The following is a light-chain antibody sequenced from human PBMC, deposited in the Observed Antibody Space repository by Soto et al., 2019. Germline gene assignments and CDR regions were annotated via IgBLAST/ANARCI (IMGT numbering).Light chain of an antibody. Sequence: EVVLTQSPGTLSLSPGERATLSCRASQSLSDNYVAWYQQKPGQAPRLLIYGASNRATGIPDRFAGSGSGTDFSLTVSRLEPEDFAVYYCQQHGSSPTFGQGTKVEIK. J-gene: IGKJ1*01. CDR2: GAS. CDR3: QQHGSSPT. CDR1: QSLSDNY. V-gene: IGKV3-20*01.